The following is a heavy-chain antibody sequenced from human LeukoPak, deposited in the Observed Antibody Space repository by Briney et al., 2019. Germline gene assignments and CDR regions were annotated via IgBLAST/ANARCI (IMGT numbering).Heavy chain of an antibody. Sequence: PSETLSLTCAVYGGSFSGYYWSWIRQPPGKGLEWIGEINHSGSTNYNPSLKSRVTIPVDRSKNQFSLKLSSVTAADTAVYYCARGGDYGAYYYGMDVWGQGTTVTVSS. CDR2: INHSGST. D-gene: IGHD4-17*01. V-gene: IGHV4-34*01. J-gene: IGHJ6*02. CDR1: GGSFSGYY. CDR3: ARGGDYGAYYYGMDV.